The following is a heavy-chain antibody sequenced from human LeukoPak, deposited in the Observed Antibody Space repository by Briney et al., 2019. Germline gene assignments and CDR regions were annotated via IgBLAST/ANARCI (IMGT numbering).Heavy chain of an antibody. CDR3: ASCEVLVRGVMGWFDP. J-gene: IGHJ5*02. Sequence: PSETLSLTCTVSGGSISSGGYYWSWIRQHPGKGLEWIGYIYYSGSTYYNPCLKSRVTISVDTSKNQFSLKLSSVTAADTAVYYCASCEVLVRGVMGWFDPWGQGTLVTVSS. CDR1: GGSISSGGYY. D-gene: IGHD3-10*01. V-gene: IGHV4-31*03. CDR2: IYYSGST.